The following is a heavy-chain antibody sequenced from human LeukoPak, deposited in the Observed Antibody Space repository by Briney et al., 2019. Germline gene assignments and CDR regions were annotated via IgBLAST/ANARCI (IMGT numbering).Heavy chain of an antibody. Sequence: SETLSLTCTVSGGSISTYYRSWIRQPPGKGLEWIGYIYYSGSTNYNPSLESRVSISVDTFKNQFSLRLSSVTAADTAVYYCAGTAMVNNWFDPWGQGTLVTVSS. J-gene: IGHJ5*02. CDR2: IYYSGST. D-gene: IGHD5-18*01. CDR3: AGTAMVNNWFDP. CDR1: GGSISTYY. V-gene: IGHV4-59*01.